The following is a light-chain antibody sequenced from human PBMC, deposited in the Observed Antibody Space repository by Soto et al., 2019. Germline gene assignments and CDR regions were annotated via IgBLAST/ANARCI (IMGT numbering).Light chain of an antibody. V-gene: IGLV2-14*01. CDR1: RSDVGGYNY. CDR3: SSYTSSSTLV. J-gene: IGLJ2*01. CDR2: DVS. Sequence: QSALTQPASVSGSPGQSITISCTGTRSDVGGYNYVSWYQQHPGKAPKLMIYDVSNRPSGVSNRFSGSKSGNTASLTISGLQAEDAADYYCSSYTSSSTLVFGGGTKLTVL.